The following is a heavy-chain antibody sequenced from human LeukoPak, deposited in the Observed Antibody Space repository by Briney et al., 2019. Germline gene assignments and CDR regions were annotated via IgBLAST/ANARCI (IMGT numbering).Heavy chain of an antibody. CDR1: GFSFGGFN. D-gene: IGHD3-3*02. V-gene: IGHV3-21*01. CDR2: ISSGSSYT. Sequence: PGGSLRLSCAASGFSFGGFNMNWVRQAPGKGLQWVSSISSGSSYTYYADSLKGRFTVSRDNAKNSLHLQMNSLTAEDTAVYYCARDISRSNSNYYMDVWGNGTTVTVSS. J-gene: IGHJ6*03. CDR3: ARDISRSNSNYYMDV.